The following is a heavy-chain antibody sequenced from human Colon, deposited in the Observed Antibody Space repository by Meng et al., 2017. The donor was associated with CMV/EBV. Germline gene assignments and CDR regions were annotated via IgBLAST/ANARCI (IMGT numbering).Heavy chain of an antibody. V-gene: IGHV3-21*01. J-gene: IGHJ4*02. CDR1: GFTFDSYS. Sequence: GESLKISCAGSGFTFDSYSMNWVRQAPGKGLEWVSSISSSTTYTYYADSLKGRFTVSRDNAKNSLFLQMHGLRAEDTAVYYCARGADFDFWGQGTLVTVSS. D-gene: IGHD4/OR15-4a*01. CDR2: ISSSTTYT. CDR3: ARGADFDF.